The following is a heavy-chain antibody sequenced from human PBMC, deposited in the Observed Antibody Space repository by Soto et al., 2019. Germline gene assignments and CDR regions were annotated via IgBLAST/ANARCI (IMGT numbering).Heavy chain of an antibody. CDR3: ARGPGAFGYFSLDY. V-gene: IGHV4-4*07. Sequence: QVQLQESGPGLVKPSETLSLSCGVSGGSISQYYWSWIRQPAGKGLEWIGRIYSGGSTNYNPSLESRVTLSVDTSKTTFSLKLSSVTAADTAVYYCARGPGAFGYFSLDYWGQGTLVTVSS. J-gene: IGHJ4*02. CDR1: GGSISQYY. D-gene: IGHD3-10*01. CDR2: IYSGGST.